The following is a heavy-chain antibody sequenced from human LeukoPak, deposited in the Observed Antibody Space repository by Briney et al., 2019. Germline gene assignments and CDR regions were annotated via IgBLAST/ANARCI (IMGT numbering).Heavy chain of an antibody. CDR2: MNPNSGNT. CDR1: GYTFTSYD. J-gene: IGHJ4*02. Sequence: ASVKVSCKASGYTFTSYDINWVRQATGQGLEWMGWMNPNSGNTGYAQKFQGRVTITRNTSISTAYMELSSLRSEDTAVYYCARVFSRITIFGVVPPYYFDYWGQGTLVTVSS. V-gene: IGHV1-8*03. CDR3: ARVFSRITIFGVVPPYYFDY. D-gene: IGHD3-3*01.